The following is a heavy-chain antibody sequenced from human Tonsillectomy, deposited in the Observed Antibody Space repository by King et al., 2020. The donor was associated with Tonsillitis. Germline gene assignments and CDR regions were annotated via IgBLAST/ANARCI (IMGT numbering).Heavy chain of an antibody. CDR3: VKVMYSGSSSYLNFDY. J-gene: IGHJ4*02. CDR2: ITWDGGSN. D-gene: IGHD6-6*01. Sequence: VQLVESGGVVVQPGGSLRLSCAASGFTFDNYAMYWVRQAPGKGLEWISLITWDGGSNYYGDSVRGRFTISRDNTKNSLYLQMNSLRPEDTALYYCVKVMYSGSSSYLNFDYWGQGTLVTVAS. CDR1: GFTFDNYA. V-gene: IGHV3-43D*03.